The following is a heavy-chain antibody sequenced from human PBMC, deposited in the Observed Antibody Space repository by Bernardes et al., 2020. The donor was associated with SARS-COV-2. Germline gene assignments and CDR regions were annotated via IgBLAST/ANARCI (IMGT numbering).Heavy chain of an antibody. CDR2: IYSGGST. Sequence: GSVRLPSAAAVFTASSNYISWVRPAPGKGLEWVSVIYSGGSTYYADSVQGRFTISRDNSKNTLYLQMNSLRADDTAVYYCASAGDYPIRVFDYWGQGTLVTVSS. D-gene: IGHD4-17*01. CDR1: VFTASSNY. CDR3: ASAGDYPIRVFDY. J-gene: IGHJ4*02. V-gene: IGHV3-53*01.